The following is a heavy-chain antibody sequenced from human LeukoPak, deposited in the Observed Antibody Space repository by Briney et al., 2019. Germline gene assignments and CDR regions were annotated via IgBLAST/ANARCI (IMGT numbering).Heavy chain of an antibody. CDR3: ARGEGIVGSRDY. V-gene: IGHV1-69*13. CDR1: GGTFSSYA. Sequence: ASVKVSCRASGGTFSSYAISWVRQAPGQGLEWMGGIIPIFGTASYAQKFQGRVTITADESTSTAYMELSSLRSEDTAVYYCARGEGIVGSRDYWGQGTLVTVSS. D-gene: IGHD1-26*01. J-gene: IGHJ4*02. CDR2: IIPIFGTA.